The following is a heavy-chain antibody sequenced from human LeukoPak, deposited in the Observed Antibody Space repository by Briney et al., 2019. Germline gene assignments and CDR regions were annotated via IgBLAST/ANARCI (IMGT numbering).Heavy chain of an antibody. J-gene: IGHJ6*03. CDR2: IYRSGDT. D-gene: IGHD3-9*01. Sequence: GGSLRLSCAASGFTVNDNYMSWVRQAPGKGLEWISVIYRSGDTYYADSAKGRFTVSRDNDQNTLYLQLNSLRPEDTAVYYCARDRVKSDDILTGYPHYYYYFYMDVWGKGTVVTVSS. CDR1: GFTVNDNY. CDR3: ARDRVKSDDILTGYPHYYYYFYMDV. V-gene: IGHV3-66*03.